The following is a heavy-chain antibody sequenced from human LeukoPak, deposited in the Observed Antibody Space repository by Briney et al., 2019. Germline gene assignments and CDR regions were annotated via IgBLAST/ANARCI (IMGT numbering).Heavy chain of an antibody. CDR1: GGSINSYY. CDR2: IYYSGST. D-gene: IGHD1-26*01. CDR3: ARHKGRGGALDY. V-gene: IGHV4-59*08. Sequence: PSETLSLTCTVSGGSINSYYWSWIRQPPGKGLEWIGYIYYSGSTNYNPSLKSRVTISVDTSKNQFSLKLSSVSAADTAVYYCARHKGRGGALDYWGQGTLVTVSS. J-gene: IGHJ4*02.